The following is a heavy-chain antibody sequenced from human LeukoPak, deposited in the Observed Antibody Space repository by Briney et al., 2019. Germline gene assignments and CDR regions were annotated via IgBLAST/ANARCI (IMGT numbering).Heavy chain of an antibody. J-gene: IGHJ6*03. D-gene: IGHD2-2*01. CDR1: GYTFTGYY. CDR3: ARDPIVVVPAAKDYYYMDV. CDR2: INPNSGGT. Sequence: GASVKVSCKASGYTFTGYYMHWVRQAPGQGLEWMGWINPNSGGTNYAQKFQGRVTMTRDTSISTAYMELSRLRSDDTAVYYCARDPIVVVPAAKDYYYMDVWGKGTTVTVSS. V-gene: IGHV1-2*02.